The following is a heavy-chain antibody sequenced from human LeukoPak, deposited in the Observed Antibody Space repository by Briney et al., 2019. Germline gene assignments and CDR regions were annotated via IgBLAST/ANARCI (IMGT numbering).Heavy chain of an antibody. CDR3: AKGSSIVATILGY. J-gene: IGHJ4*02. D-gene: IGHD5-12*01. CDR2: ISYDGSNK. Sequence: GGSLRLSCAASGFTFSSYGMHWVRQAPGKGLEWVAVISYDGSNKYYADSVKGRFTISIDNSNNTLSLQMDSLRAGDAAVYYCAKGSSIVATILGYWGQGTLVTVSS. V-gene: IGHV3-30*18. CDR1: GFTFSSYG.